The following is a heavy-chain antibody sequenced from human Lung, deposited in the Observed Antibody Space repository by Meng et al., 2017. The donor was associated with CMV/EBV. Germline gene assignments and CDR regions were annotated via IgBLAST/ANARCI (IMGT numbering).Heavy chain of an antibody. Sequence: ASXXVSXKASGYTFTSYYMHWVRQAPGQGLEWMGIINPSGGSTTYAQKFQGRVTMTRDTSTSTVYMELSSLRSEDTAVYYCARDRYQYYYLHSWGQGTRVTVDS. V-gene: IGHV1-46*01. D-gene: IGHD3-10*02. CDR3: ARDRYQYYYLHS. CDR1: GYTFTSYY. CDR2: INPSGGST. J-gene: IGHJ4*02.